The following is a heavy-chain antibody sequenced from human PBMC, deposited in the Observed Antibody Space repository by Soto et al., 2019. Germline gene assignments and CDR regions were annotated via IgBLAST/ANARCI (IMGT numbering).Heavy chain of an antibody. CDR1: GGSISTNY. V-gene: IGHV4-59*01. D-gene: IGHD3-10*01. CDR3: ARASLYGSGSLPDY. J-gene: IGHJ4*02. Sequence: PSETLSLTCTVSGGSISTNYWSWIREPPGKGLEWIGYIYYTVNTNYNPSLKSRVTISVNKSKNQFSLKLTSVTAADTAVYYCARASLYGSGSLPDYWGQGTLVTVSS. CDR2: IYYTVNT.